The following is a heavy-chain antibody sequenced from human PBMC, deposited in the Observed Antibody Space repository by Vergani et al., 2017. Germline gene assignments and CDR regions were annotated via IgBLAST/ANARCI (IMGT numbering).Heavy chain of an antibody. CDR1: GFTFSSYW. J-gene: IGHJ6*02. V-gene: IGHV3-15*01. CDR3: STVSRIHYYYYYGMDV. Sequence: EVQLVESGGGLVQPGGSLRLSCAASGFTFSSYWMSWVRQAPGKGLEWVGRIKSKTDGGTTDYAAPVKGRFTISRDDSKNTLYLQMNSLKTEDTAVYYCSTVSRIHYYYYYGMDVWGQGTTVTVSS. CDR2: IKSKTDGGTT. D-gene: IGHD4-17*01.